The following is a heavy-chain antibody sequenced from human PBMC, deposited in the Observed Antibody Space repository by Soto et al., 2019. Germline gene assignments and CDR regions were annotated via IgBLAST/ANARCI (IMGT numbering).Heavy chain of an antibody. V-gene: IGHV3-23*01. CDR2: ISSTGGST. Sequence: EVQLLESGGGLVQPGGSLRLSCAASRFTFSNYAMSWVRQAPGKWLEWVSGISSTGGSTYYADSVKGRFTISRDNSKNTLDLQMSSLRAEDTAIYYCARAHDYDFWSGFLFYGMDVWGQGTTVTVSS. CDR1: RFTFSNYA. CDR3: ARAHDYDFWSGFLFYGMDV. J-gene: IGHJ6*02. D-gene: IGHD3-3*01.